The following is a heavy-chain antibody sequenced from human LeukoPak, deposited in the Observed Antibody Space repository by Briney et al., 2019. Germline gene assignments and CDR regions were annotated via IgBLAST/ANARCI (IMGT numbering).Heavy chain of an antibody. Sequence: SETLSLTCAVYGGSFSGYYWSWIRQPAGKGLEWIGRIYTSGSTNYNPSLKSRVTMSVDTSKNQFSLKLSSVTAADTAVYYCAREAVGYYGSGKSSYYYYYMDVWGKGTTVTISS. V-gene: IGHV4-4*07. D-gene: IGHD3-10*01. CDR3: AREAVGYYGSGKSSYYYYYMDV. CDR2: IYTSGST. J-gene: IGHJ6*03. CDR1: GGSFSGYY.